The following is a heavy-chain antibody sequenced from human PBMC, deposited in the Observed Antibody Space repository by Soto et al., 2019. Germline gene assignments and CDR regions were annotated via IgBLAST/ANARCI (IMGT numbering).Heavy chain of an antibody. CDR3: ARGEIAAHRIDY. J-gene: IGHJ4*02. V-gene: IGHV3-30*03. CDR1: GFTFSSYG. D-gene: IGHD6-6*01. Sequence: VGSLRLSCAASGFTFSSYGMHWVRQAPGKGLEWVAVISYDGSNKYYADSVKGRFTISRDNSKNTLYLQMNSLRAEDTAVYYCARGEIAAHRIDYWGQGTLVTVSS. CDR2: ISYDGSNK.